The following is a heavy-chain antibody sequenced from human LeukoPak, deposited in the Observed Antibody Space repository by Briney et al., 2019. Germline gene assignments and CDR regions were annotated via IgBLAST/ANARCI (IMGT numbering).Heavy chain of an antibody. CDR3: ARGYDFWSGYPFDY. D-gene: IGHD3-3*01. Sequence: GGSLRLSCAASGFTVSSNYMSWVRQAPGKGLEWVANIKQDGSEKYYVDSVKGRFTISRDNAKNSLYLQMNSLRAEDTAVYYCARGYDFWSGYPFDYWGQGTLVTVSS. CDR1: GFTVSSNY. V-gene: IGHV3-7*01. J-gene: IGHJ4*02. CDR2: IKQDGSEK.